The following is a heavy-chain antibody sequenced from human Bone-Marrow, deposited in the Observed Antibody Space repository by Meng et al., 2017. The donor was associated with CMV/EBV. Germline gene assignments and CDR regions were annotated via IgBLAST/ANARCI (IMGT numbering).Heavy chain of an antibody. J-gene: IGHJ3*01. D-gene: IGHD3-16*01. V-gene: IGHV3-23*01. CDR2: TRGSGSMT. CDR3: ARRGNYMSDSFDV. Sequence: GGSLRLSCGASGFTFSSHAMAWVRQAPGKGLEWVSTTRGSGSMTHYADSVKGRFAASRDNSKDTLDLQMNRLRVEDTAIYYCARRGNYMSDSFDVWGRGPAVTV. CDR1: GFTFSSHA.